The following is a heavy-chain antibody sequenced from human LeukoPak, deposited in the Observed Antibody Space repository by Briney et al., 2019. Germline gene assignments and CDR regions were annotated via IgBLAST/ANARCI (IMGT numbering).Heavy chain of an antibody. CDR2: IYTSGTI. CDR3: ARDSGTTGEVKFDP. D-gene: IGHD3-10*01. J-gene: IGHJ5*02. V-gene: IGHV4-4*07. Sequence: SETLSLTCTDSGGSISSYYWSWIRQPAGAALEWIGRIYTSGTITYNPSLKSRVTMSVDTSKNQFSLKLSSVTAADTAVYYCARDSGTTGEVKFDPWGQGTLVTVSS. CDR1: GGSISSYY.